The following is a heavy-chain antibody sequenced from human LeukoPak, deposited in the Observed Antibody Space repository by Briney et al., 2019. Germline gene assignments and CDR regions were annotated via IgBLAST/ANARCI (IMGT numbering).Heavy chain of an antibody. V-gene: IGHV3-23*01. J-gene: IGHJ1*01. Sequence: GGSLRLSCAASGFTFSSYGMSWVRQAPGKGLEWVSAISGSGNTIYYADSVKGRFTISRDNSKNTLYLQMNSLRAEDTAVYYCAKVEGSGVTAEYFQHWGQGTLVTVSS. CDR1: GFTFSSYG. D-gene: IGHD6-19*01. CDR2: ISGSGNTI. CDR3: AKVEGSGVTAEYFQH.